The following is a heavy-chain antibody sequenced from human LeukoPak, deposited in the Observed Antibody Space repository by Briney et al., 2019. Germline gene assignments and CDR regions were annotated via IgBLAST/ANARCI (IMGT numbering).Heavy chain of an antibody. V-gene: IGHV4-30-4*08. CDR3: ARHSAYYYDSNGDAFEF. Sequence: PSQTLSLTCTVSGGSISSGDYYWSWIRQPPGKGLEWIGYIYYSGSTYYNPSLKSRVTISVDTSKNQSSLKLSSVTAADTAVYYCARHSAYYYDSNGDAFEFWGQGTMVTVSS. CDR1: GGSISSGDYY. CDR2: IYYSGST. D-gene: IGHD3-22*01. J-gene: IGHJ3*01.